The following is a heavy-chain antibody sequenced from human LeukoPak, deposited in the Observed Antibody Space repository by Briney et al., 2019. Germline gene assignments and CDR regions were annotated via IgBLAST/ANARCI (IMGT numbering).Heavy chain of an antibody. J-gene: IGHJ4*02. CDR3: AREYCSSTSCYTYFDY. Sequence: GGSLRLSCAASGFTFSSYSMIWVRQAPGKGLEWVSSISSSSSYIYYADSVKGRFTISRDNAKNSLYLQMNSLRAEDTAVYYCAREYCSSTSCYTYFDYWGQGTLVTVSS. D-gene: IGHD2-2*02. CDR2: ISSSSSYI. CDR1: GFTFSSYS. V-gene: IGHV3-21*01.